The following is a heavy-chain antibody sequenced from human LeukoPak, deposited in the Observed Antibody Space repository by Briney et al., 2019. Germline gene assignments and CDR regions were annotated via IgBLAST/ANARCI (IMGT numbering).Heavy chain of an antibody. D-gene: IGHD1-26*01. J-gene: IGHJ6*03. CDR1: GGSISSGGYY. CDR2: INHSGST. CDR3: ARRYSGRYYYYYYYYMDV. V-gene: IGHV4-30-2*01. Sequence: PSQTLSVTCTVSGGSISSGGYYWSWIRQPPGKGLEWIGEINHSGSTNYNPSLKSRVTISVDTSKNQFSLTLSSVTAADTAVYYCARRYSGRYYYYYYYYMDVWGKGTTVTVSS.